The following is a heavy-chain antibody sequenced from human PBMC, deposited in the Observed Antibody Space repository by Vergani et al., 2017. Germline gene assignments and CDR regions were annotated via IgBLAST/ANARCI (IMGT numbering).Heavy chain of an antibody. J-gene: IGHJ4*02. Sequence: QVQLQQWGAGLLKPSETLSLTCAVYGGSFSGYYWSWIRQPPGKGLEWIGEINHSGSTNYNPTLKRRVTISVDTAKNQFSLKLSSVTAADTAVYYCARHGMGYSSGWYLDYWGQGTLVTVSS. CDR1: GGSFSGYY. CDR2: INHSGST. V-gene: IGHV4-34*01. CDR3: ARHGMGYSSGWYLDY. D-gene: IGHD6-19*01.